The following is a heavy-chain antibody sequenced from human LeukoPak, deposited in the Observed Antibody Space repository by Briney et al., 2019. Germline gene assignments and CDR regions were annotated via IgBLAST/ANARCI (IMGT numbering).Heavy chain of an antibody. J-gene: IGHJ6*02. Sequence: GGSLRLSCAASGFTFSSYAMSWVRQAPGKWLEWVSAIIGSGGSTYYADSVEGRFTISTDNSKNTLYLQMNSLRAEDTAVYYCAKDLAYCSSTSCYTGYYGMDVWGQGTTVTVS. CDR1: GFTFSSYA. D-gene: IGHD2-2*02. CDR2: IIGSGGST. CDR3: AKDLAYCSSTSCYTGYYGMDV. V-gene: IGHV3-23*01.